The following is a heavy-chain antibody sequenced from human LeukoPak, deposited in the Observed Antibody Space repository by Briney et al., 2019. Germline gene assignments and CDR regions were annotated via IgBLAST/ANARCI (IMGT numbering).Heavy chain of an antibody. J-gene: IGHJ4*02. CDR3: ARDMVALYYFDY. CDR1: GFTVSSNY. V-gene: IGHV3-53*01. D-gene: IGHD4/OR15-4a*01. Sequence: GGSLRLSCAASGFTVSSNYMSWVRQAPGKGLEWVSVIYSGGSTYYADSVKGRFTISRDNSKNTLYLQMNSLRAEDTAVYYCARDMVALYYFDYWGQGTLVTVSS. CDR2: IYSGGST.